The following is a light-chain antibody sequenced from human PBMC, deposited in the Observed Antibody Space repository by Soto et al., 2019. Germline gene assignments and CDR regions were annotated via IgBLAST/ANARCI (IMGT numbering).Light chain of an antibody. J-gene: IGLJ2*01. V-gene: IGLV3-21*04. Sequence: SYELTQPPSVSVAPEKTAMITCGGNNIVSKSVHWYQQKPGQAPVLIIYYDSDRPSGIPERFSGSNSGNTATLTISRVEAGDEADYYCQVWDSSSDHVVFGGGTKVTVL. CDR1: NIVSKS. CDR2: YDS. CDR3: QVWDSSSDHVV.